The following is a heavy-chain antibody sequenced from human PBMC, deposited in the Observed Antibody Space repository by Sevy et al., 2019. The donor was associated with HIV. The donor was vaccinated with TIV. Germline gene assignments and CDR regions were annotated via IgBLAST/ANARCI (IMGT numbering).Heavy chain of an antibody. CDR3: ARVSAGVVGRYWFDT. V-gene: IGHV4-59*01. D-gene: IGHD1-26*01. CDR2: KHYSGNT. CDR1: GGSISSSY. Sequence: SETLSLTCTVSGGSISSSYWTWIRQPPGKGLEWIGYKHYSGNTNYNPSLKSRVTISVDASKNQFSLRLSSVTAADTAIYYCARVSAGVVGRYWFDTWGQGTLVTVSS. J-gene: IGHJ5*02.